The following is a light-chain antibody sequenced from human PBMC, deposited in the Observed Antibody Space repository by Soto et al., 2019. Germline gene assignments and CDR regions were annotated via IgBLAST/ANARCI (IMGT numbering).Light chain of an antibody. V-gene: IGKV3-20*01. CDR2: GAS. Sequence: ESVLTQSPGTLSLSPGEGATLSCRASQSVSSSHLAWYQQKPGQAPRLLIYGASSRATGIPDRFSGSGSGTDFTLTISRLEPEDFAVYYCQQYGFSWTFGQGTKVEIK. CDR3: QQYGFSWT. J-gene: IGKJ1*01. CDR1: QSVSSSH.